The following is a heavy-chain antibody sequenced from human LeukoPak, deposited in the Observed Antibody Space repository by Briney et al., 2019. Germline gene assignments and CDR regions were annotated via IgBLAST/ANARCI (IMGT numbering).Heavy chain of an antibody. CDR2: IYSGGST. CDR3: ARVEYYYDSSGPEYYFDY. J-gene: IGHJ4*02. Sequence: GGSLRLSCAASGFTVSSNYMSWVRQAPGKGLEWVSVIYSGGSTYYVDSVKGRFTISRDNSKNTLYLQMNSLRAEDTAVYYCARVEYYYDSSGPEYYFDYWGQGTLVTVSS. D-gene: IGHD3-22*01. CDR1: GFTVSSNY. V-gene: IGHV3-53*01.